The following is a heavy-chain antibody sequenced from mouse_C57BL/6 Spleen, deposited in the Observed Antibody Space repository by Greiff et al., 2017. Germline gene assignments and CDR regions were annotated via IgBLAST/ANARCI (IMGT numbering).Heavy chain of an antibody. J-gene: IGHJ2*01. V-gene: IGHV1-52*01. CDR2: IDPSDSET. Sequence: QVQLQQPGAELVRPGSSVKLSCKASGYTFTSYWMHWVKQRPIQGLEWIGNIDPSDSETHYNQKFKDKATLTVDKSSSTAYMQLSSLTSEDSAVYYCAREGNYGSTFDYWGQGTTLTVPS. CDR3: AREGNYGSTFDY. D-gene: IGHD1-1*01. CDR1: GYTFTSYW.